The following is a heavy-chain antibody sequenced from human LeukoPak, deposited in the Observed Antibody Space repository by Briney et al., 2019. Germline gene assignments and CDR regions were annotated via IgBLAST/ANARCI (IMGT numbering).Heavy chain of an antibody. Sequence: GGSLRLSCAASGFTVSSNYMSWVRQAPGKGLEWVSVMYSGGSTYYADSVKGRFTISRDNSKNTLYLQMNSLRAEDTAVYYCAKHIVVVPAAMAGYFDYWGQGTLVTVSS. CDR3: AKHIVVVPAAMAGYFDY. CDR1: GFTVSSNY. J-gene: IGHJ4*02. CDR2: MYSGGST. D-gene: IGHD2-2*01. V-gene: IGHV3-53*01.